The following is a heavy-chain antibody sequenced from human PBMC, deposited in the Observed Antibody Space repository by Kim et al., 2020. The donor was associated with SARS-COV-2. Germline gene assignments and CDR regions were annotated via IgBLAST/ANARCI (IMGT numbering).Heavy chain of an antibody. D-gene: IGHD2-21*01. Sequence: GGSLRLSCTTSGFTFTGHAMSWVRQAPGKGLEWVSSIDGSDGTTYYVDSVNGRFSISRDDSKNTLYLQMSALRADDTAAYYCLKGGWGWILDYWGQGTLV. J-gene: IGHJ4*02. V-gene: IGHV3-23*01. CDR3: LKGGWGWILDY. CDR2: IDGSDGTT. CDR1: GFTFTGHA.